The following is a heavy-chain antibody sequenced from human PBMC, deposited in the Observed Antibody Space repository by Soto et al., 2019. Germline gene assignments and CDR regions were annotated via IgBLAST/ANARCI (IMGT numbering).Heavy chain of an antibody. J-gene: IGHJ4*02. CDR2: TNEDGTTT. CDR1: GFTFSSYW. V-gene: IGHV3-74*01. CDR3: TRDRGGGGGY. Sequence: EVQLVESGGGLVQPGGSLRLSCEVSGFTFSSYWMHWVRQVPGKGLVWVSRTNEDGTTTNYADSVRGRFTISRDNAKNTLYLEMNSRRVDDTAVYYCTRDRGGGGGYWGQGTLVTVSS. D-gene: IGHD3-16*01.